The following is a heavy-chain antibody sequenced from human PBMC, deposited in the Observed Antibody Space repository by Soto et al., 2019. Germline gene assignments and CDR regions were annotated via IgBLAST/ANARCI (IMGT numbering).Heavy chain of an antibody. CDR1: GGSISPCY. J-gene: IGHJ5*02. D-gene: IGHD3-10*01. Sequence: SETLSLTCTVTGGSISPCYWSWIWQPPGRGLEWIGHIHYSGKTNYNPSLKSRVTISVDTSTNQFSLKLSSVSAADTAVYYCAKAKSFEFHNWFDPWGQGTLVTVS. V-gene: IGHV4-59*01. CDR2: IHYSGKT. CDR3: AKAKSFEFHNWFDP.